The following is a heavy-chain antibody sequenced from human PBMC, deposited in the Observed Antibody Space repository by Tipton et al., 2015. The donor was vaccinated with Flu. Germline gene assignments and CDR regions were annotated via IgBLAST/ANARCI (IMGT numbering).Heavy chain of an antibody. CDR3: AKLVYFDSSGYYRYYFDY. Sequence: LRLSCAISGDSVSSNSAAWNWIRQSPSRGLEWLGRTYYRSRWYNDYAESVKSRININPDTSKNQFSLQLNSVTAADTAVYYCAKLVYFDSSGYYRYYFDYWGQGTLVTVSS. D-gene: IGHD3-22*01. CDR2: TYYRSRWYN. J-gene: IGHJ4*02. CDR1: GDSVSSNSAA. V-gene: IGHV6-1*01.